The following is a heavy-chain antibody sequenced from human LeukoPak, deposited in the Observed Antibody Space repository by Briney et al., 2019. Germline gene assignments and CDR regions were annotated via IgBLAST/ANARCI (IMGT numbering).Heavy chain of an antibody. D-gene: IGHD4-23*01. CDR1: GYTFTSYY. CDR3: ARGPPTVVTLNWFDP. V-gene: IGHV1-46*01. J-gene: IGHJ5*02. CDR2: INPSGGST. Sequence: GASVKVSCKASGYTFTSYYMHWVRQAPGQGLEWMGIINPSGGSTSYAQKFQGRVTMTRDMSTSTVYMELSSLRSEDTAVYYCARGPPTVVTLNWFDPWGQGTLVTVSS.